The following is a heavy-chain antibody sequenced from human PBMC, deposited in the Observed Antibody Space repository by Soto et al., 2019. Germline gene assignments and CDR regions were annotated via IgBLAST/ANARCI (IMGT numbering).Heavy chain of an antibody. CDR3: AIAVAVAGSYYFDY. V-gene: IGHV3-30-3*01. D-gene: IGHD6-19*01. Sequence: AGGSLRLSCAASGFTFSSYAMHWVRQAPGKGLEWVAVISYDGSNKYYADSVKGRFTISRDNAKNSLYLQMDSLRAEDTAVYYCAIAVAVAGSYYFDYWGQGTLVTVSS. J-gene: IGHJ4*02. CDR1: GFTFSSYA. CDR2: ISYDGSNK.